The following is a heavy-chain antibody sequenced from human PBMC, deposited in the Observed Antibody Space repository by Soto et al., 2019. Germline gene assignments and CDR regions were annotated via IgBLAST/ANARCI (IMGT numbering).Heavy chain of an antibody. Sequence: QLQLQESGSGLVKPSQTLSLTCAVSGGSISSGGYSWSWIRQPPGKGLEWIGYIYHSGTTYYNPSLKSRVTISVDRSKNQFSLKLSSVTAADTAVYYCARAHYGAYGYGMDVWGQGTTVTVSS. D-gene: IGHD4-17*01. J-gene: IGHJ6*02. CDR2: IYHSGTT. CDR1: GGSISSGGYS. V-gene: IGHV4-30-2*01. CDR3: ARAHYGAYGYGMDV.